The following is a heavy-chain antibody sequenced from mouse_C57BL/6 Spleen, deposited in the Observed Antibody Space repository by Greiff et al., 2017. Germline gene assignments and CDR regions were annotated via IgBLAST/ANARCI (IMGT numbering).Heavy chain of an antibody. J-gene: IGHJ1*03. Sequence: QVQLKQSGPELVKPGASVKISCKASGYAFSSSWMNWVKQRPGKGLEWIGRIYPGDGDTIYNGKFKGKATLTADKSSSTAYMQLSSLTSEDSAVYFCARVYYGYDNWYFDVGGTGTTVTVSS. D-gene: IGHD2-2*01. CDR3: ARVYYGYDNWYFDV. CDR1: GYAFSSSW. V-gene: IGHV1-82*01. CDR2: IYPGDGDT.